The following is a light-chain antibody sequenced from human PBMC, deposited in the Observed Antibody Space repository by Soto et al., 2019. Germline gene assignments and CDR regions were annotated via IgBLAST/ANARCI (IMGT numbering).Light chain of an antibody. CDR3: AAWDDSLSGLV. V-gene: IGLV1-47*02. CDR1: SSNIGSNY. J-gene: IGLJ1*01. CDR2: SNN. Sequence: QSVLTQPPSASGTPGQRVTISCSGSSSNIGSNYVYWYQQLPGMAPKLLIYSNNQRPSGVPDRFSGSKSGTSASLAISGLRSEDEADYYCAAWDDSLSGLVFGTGTKVTVL.